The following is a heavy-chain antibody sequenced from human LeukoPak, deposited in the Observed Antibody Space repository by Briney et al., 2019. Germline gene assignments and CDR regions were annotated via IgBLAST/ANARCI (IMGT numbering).Heavy chain of an antibody. J-gene: IGHJ4*02. Sequence: SETLSLTCTVSGGSISSYYWSWIRQPQGKGLEGNGYIYYSGSTNYNPSLKSRVTISVDTSKNQFSLNLSSVTATDTAVYYCARETSGYSYGLDYWGQGTLVTVSS. D-gene: IGHD5-18*01. V-gene: IGHV4-59*01. CDR1: GGSISSYY. CDR3: ARETSGYSYGLDY. CDR2: IYYSGST.